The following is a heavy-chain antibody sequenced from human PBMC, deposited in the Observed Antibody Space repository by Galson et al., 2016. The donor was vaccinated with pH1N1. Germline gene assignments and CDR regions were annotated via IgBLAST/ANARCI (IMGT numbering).Heavy chain of an antibody. CDR3: VTDSGDGDRNLVPHDAFDV. V-gene: IGHV3-9*01. D-gene: IGHD4-17*01. J-gene: IGHJ3*01. Sequence: AYGDPVRGRFTISRDNAKNSLYLQMNSLRPEDTALYYCVTDSGDGDRNLVPHDAFDVWGQGTMVTVSS.